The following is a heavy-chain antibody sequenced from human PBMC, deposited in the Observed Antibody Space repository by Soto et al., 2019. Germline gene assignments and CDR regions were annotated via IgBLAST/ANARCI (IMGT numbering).Heavy chain of an antibody. CDR3: AKLSCTSSTCYFPGWFDP. CDR2: VYYSGSS. J-gene: IGHJ5*02. Sequence: SETLSLTCTVSGDSISGGASFWSWIRQPPGKGLEWIANVYYSGSSYYNPSLKSRLTISVDTTKNQFSLQLKSMTAADTAVYYCAKLSCTSSTCYFPGWFDPWGQGTLVT. CDR1: GDSISGGASF. V-gene: IGHV4-31*03. D-gene: IGHD2-2*01.